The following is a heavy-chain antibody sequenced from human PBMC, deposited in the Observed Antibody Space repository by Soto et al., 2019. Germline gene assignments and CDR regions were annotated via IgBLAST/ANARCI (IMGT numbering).Heavy chain of an antibody. CDR3: AREHWLVAYLMNYYGMDV. J-gene: IGHJ6*02. CDR1: GYTFTSYY. CDR2: INPSGGST. D-gene: IGHD6-19*01. V-gene: IGHV1-46*01. Sequence: ASVKVSCKASGYTFTSYYMHWVRQAPGQGLEWMGIINPSGGSTSYAQKFQGRVTMTRDTSTSTVYMELSSLRSEDTAVYYCAREHWLVAYLMNYYGMDVWGQGTTVTVSS.